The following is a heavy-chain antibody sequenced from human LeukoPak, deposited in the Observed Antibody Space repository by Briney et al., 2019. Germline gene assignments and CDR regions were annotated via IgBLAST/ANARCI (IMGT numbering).Heavy chain of an antibody. CDR1: GYTFTSYY. CDR2: INPSGGST. J-gene: IGHJ3*02. V-gene: IGHV1-46*03. Sequence: ASVKVSCKASGYTFTSYYMHWVRQAPGQGLEWMGIINPSGGSTGYAQKFQGRVTMTRDTSTSTVYMELSSLRSEDTAVYYCARGIVGATPAFDIWGQGTMSPSLQ. CDR3: ARGIVGATPAFDI. D-gene: IGHD1-26*01.